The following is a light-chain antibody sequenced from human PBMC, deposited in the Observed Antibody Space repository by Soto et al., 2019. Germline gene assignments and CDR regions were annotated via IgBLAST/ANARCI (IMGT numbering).Light chain of an antibody. CDR2: SAS. J-gene: IGKJ1*01. CDR1: QSVSSTY. V-gene: IGKV3-20*01. CDR3: HQCGSSPRT. Sequence: DIVLTQSPGLLPLSPEETATPSSITSQSVSSTYLAWYQQKPGQAPRLLIYSASSRATGIPDRFSGSGSGTDFTLTISKVETEDFAVYYCHQCGSSPRTFGQGTKVDIK.